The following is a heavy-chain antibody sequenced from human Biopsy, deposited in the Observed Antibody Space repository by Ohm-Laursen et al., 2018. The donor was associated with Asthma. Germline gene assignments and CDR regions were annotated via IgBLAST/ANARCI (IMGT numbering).Heavy chain of an antibody. V-gene: IGHV4-39*02. CDR3: ARAVSSSSYWYFDL. J-gene: IGHJ2*01. CDR1: GDAMSTSGSY. Sequence: SDTLSLTCFVSGDAMSTSGSYWGWIRQSPGKGLEWIGSIYYSGRTYYNPSLESRVTISADTSKNHFSLKVTSVTAADTAVCYCARAVSSSSYWYFDLWGRGDLVTVSS. CDR2: IYYSGRT. D-gene: IGHD6-6*01.